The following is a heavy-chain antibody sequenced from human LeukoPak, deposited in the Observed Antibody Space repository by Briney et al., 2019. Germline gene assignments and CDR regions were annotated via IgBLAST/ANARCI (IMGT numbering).Heavy chain of an antibody. D-gene: IGHD3-16*02. CDR1: GGSISSYY. Sequence: SETLSLTCTVSGGSISSYYWSWIRQPPGKGLEWIGYIYYIGITNYNPSLKSRVTISVDTSKNQFSLKLSSVNAADTAVYYCARHNYDSVWGSYQIDYWGQGTLVTVSS. J-gene: IGHJ4*02. V-gene: IGHV4-59*08. CDR2: IYYIGIT. CDR3: ARHNYDSVWGSYQIDY.